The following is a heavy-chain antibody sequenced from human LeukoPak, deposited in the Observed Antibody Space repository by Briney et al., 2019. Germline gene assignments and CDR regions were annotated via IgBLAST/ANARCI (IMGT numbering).Heavy chain of an antibody. CDR3: AVLRDIVVVVAATRDDAFDI. CDR2: IIPIFGTA. D-gene: IGHD2-15*01. V-gene: IGHV1-69*13. Sequence: SVKVSCTASGGTFSSYAISWVRQAPGQGLEWMGGIIPIFGTANYAQKFQGRVTITADESTSTAYMELSSLRSEDTAVYYCAVLRDIVVVVAATRDDAFDIWGQGTMVTVSS. J-gene: IGHJ3*02. CDR1: GGTFSSYA.